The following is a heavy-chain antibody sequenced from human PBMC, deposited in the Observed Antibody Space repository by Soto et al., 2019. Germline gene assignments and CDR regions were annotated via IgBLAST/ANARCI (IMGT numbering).Heavy chain of an antibody. CDR3: ASGKAWEVLLAY. CDR1: GASINSGGYY. V-gene: IGHV4-31*03. CDR2: IYFSGST. Sequence: QVQLQESGPGLVKPSQTLSLTYTVSGASINSGGYYWSWIRQVPGKGLEWIGYIYFSGSTYYNPSLESRVTISRDTSQNQFSLQLRSVTAADTAVYYCASGKAWEVLLAYWGQGTLATVSS. D-gene: IGHD1-26*01. J-gene: IGHJ4*02.